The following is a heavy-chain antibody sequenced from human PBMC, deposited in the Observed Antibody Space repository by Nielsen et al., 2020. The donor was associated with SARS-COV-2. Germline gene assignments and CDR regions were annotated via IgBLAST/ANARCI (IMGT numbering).Heavy chain of an antibody. CDR3: ARIPSSQSHFDWTYLNSYYYYGMDV. D-gene: IGHD3-9*01. CDR2: ISSSGSTI. J-gene: IGHJ6*02. CDR1: GFTFSSYE. V-gene: IGHV3-48*03. Sequence: GGSLRLSCAASGFTFSSYEMNWVRQAPGKGLEWVSYISSSGSTIYYADSVKGRFTISRDNAKNSLYLQMNSLRAEDTAVYYCARIPSSQSHFDWTYLNSYYYYGMDVWGQGTTVTVSS.